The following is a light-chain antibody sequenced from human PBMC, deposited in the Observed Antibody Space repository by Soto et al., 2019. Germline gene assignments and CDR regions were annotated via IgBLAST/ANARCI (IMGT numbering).Light chain of an antibody. Sequence: DLQMTQSPSSLSASVGDSVTITCRASQSISNYLNWYQQKPGKAPKLLVYAASSLQSVVPSRFSGSVSGTDFTLTISSLQPEDFATYYCQQSYSTPFTFGSGTKVDIK. CDR3: QQSYSTPFT. V-gene: IGKV1-39*01. CDR1: QSISNY. CDR2: AAS. J-gene: IGKJ3*01.